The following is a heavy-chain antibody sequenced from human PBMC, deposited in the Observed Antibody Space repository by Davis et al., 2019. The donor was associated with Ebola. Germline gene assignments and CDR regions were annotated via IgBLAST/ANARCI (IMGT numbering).Heavy chain of an antibody. CDR3: ARGVYGAYFDN. CDR1: GGSISSYY. V-gene: IGHV4-59*01. J-gene: IGHJ4*02. CDR2: IYYSGDT. Sequence: PSETLSLTCTVSGGSISSYYWSWIRQPPGKGLEWIGYIYYSGDTSYNPSLNSRVTISVDTSRKQFSLKLTSVTAADTAVYYCARGVYGAYFDNWGQGTLVTVSS. D-gene: IGHD4-17*01.